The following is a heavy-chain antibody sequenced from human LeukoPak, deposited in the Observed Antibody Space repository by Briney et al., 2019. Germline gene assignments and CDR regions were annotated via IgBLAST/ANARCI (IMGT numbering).Heavy chain of an antibody. V-gene: IGHV3-53*01. D-gene: IGHD3-10*01. CDR3: ARDGYYYVSGSLDY. Sequence: SGGSLRLSCAASGFTFSSYSMSWVRQAPGKGLEWVSVIYSSGSTYYADSVKGRFTISRDNSKNTAYLQMNSLRAEDTAVYYCARDGYYYVSGSLDYWGQGTLVTVSS. J-gene: IGHJ4*02. CDR1: GFTFSSYS. CDR2: IYSSGST.